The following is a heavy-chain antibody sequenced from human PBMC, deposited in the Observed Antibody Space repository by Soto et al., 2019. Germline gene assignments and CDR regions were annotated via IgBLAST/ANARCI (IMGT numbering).Heavy chain of an antibody. Sequence: WASVKVSCKASGYTFRNYGISWVRQAPGQGLEWMGWISPFNGNIKYGQKFQGRVTMTTDTSTSIAYMELTSLRSDDTAVYYCAKEEDSQTLDYWGQGTLVTVSS. CDR3: AKEEDSQTLDY. J-gene: IGHJ4*02. V-gene: IGHV1-18*01. CDR2: ISPFNGNI. CDR1: GYTFRNYG.